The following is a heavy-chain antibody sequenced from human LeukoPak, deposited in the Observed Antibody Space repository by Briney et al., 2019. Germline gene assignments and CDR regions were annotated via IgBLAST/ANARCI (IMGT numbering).Heavy chain of an antibody. D-gene: IGHD1-26*01. V-gene: IGHV4-59*01. CDR1: GDSISSYY. J-gene: IGHJ4*02. Sequence: PSETLSLTCTVFGDSISSYYWSWIQQPPGKGLEWIGSIYYSGITSYNPSLKSRVIISVHTSKSQFSLKLSSVTAADAAVYYCARDQSGSYIFDYWGQGTPVTVSS. CDR2: IYYSGIT. CDR3: ARDQSGSYIFDY.